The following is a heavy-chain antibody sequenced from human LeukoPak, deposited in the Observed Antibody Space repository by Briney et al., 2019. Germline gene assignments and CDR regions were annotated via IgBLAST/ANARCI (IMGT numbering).Heavy chain of an antibody. CDR1: GFTFSSYA. Sequence: GSLRLSCAASGFTFSSYAMRWVRQAPGKGLEWVSTISDSGGSTYYADSVKGRFTISRDNSKNTLYLQMNSLRAEDTAVYCCAKKPSSGYYYIDYWGQGTLVTVSS. D-gene: IGHD3-22*01. CDR2: ISDSGGST. CDR3: AKKPSSGYYYIDY. V-gene: IGHV3-23*01. J-gene: IGHJ4*02.